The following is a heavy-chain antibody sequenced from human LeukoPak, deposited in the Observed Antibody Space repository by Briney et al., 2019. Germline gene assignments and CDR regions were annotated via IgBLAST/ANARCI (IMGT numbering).Heavy chain of an antibody. CDR1: GFTFSSYG. D-gene: IGHD2-15*01. J-gene: IGHJ4*02. V-gene: IGHV3-33*06. Sequence: PGGSLRLSCAASGFTFSSYGMHWVRQAPGKGPEWVAIIWYDGSNKYYADPVKGRFTISRDNSKNTLYLQMNSLRAEDTALYYCAKDTGYFFDSWGQGTLVTVSS. CDR2: IWYDGSNK. CDR3: AKDTGYFFDS.